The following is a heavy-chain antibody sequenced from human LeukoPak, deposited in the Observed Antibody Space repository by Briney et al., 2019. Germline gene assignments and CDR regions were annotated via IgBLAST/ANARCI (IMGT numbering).Heavy chain of an antibody. CDR3: ASESTVTLTGY. Sequence: GGSLRLSCAASGFTFSSNWMSWVRQAPGKGLEWVANIKQDGSEKYYVDSVKGRFTISRDNAKNSLYLQMNSLRAEDTAVYYCASESTVTLTGYWGQGTLVTVSS. V-gene: IGHV3-7*01. CDR1: GFTFSSNW. CDR2: IKQDGSEK. D-gene: IGHD4-11*01. J-gene: IGHJ4*02.